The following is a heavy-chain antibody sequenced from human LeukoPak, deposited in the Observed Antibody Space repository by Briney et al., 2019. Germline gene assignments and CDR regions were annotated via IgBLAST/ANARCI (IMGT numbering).Heavy chain of an antibody. J-gene: IGHJ6*02. CDR2: FNWNGGST. V-gene: IGHV3-20*04. CDR3: AREGYCSTTSCADGMDV. CDR1: GFTFDDYG. D-gene: IGHD2-2*01. Sequence: GGSLRLSCAASGFTFDDYGMSWVRQVPGKGLEWVSGFNWNGGSTGYADSVKGRFTISRDNAKNSLYLQMNSLRAEDTAFYYCAREGYCSTTSCADGMDVWGQGTTVTVSS.